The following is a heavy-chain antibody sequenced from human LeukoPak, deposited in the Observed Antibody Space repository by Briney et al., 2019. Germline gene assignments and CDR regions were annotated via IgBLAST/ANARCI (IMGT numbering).Heavy chain of an antibody. CDR3: ARYSRSGDYVFNS. V-gene: IGHV4-59*08. D-gene: IGHD4-17*01. CDR2: IHYSGTA. Sequence: SETLSLTCTVSGGSISSYSWSWIRQPPGKRLEFIGYIHYSGTAKYNASLESRVTFSVDTSKNQFSLKLTSVTAADTAVYYCARYSRSGDYVFNSWGQGTLVTVSS. CDR1: GGSISSYS. J-gene: IGHJ4*02.